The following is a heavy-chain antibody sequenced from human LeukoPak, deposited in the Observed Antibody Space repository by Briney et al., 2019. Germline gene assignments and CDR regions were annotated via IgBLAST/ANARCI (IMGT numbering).Heavy chain of an antibody. Sequence: PSETLSLTCTVSGGSISSSSYYWGWICQPPGKGLEWIGSIYYSGSTYYNPSLKSRVTISVDTSKNQFSLKLSSVTAADTAVYYCATLGFSSGYYYYFDHWGQGTLVTVSS. CDR2: IYYSGST. V-gene: IGHV4-39*07. D-gene: IGHD3-22*01. CDR3: ATLGFSSGYYYYFDH. CDR1: GGSISSSSYY. J-gene: IGHJ4*02.